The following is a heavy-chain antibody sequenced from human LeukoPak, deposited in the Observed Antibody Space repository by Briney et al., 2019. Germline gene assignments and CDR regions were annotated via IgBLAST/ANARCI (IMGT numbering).Heavy chain of an antibody. V-gene: IGHV3-7*01. Sequence: GGSLRLSCAASGFTFSSYWMSWVRQAPGKGLEWVANINQDGSEKYYVDSVKGRFTISRDNAKSSLYLQMNSLRADDTAVYYCARDRALYDSRRGYYYTEDDYWGQGTLITVSS. J-gene: IGHJ4*02. D-gene: IGHD3-22*01. CDR2: INQDGSEK. CDR3: ARDRALYDSRRGYYYTEDDY. CDR1: GFTFSSYW.